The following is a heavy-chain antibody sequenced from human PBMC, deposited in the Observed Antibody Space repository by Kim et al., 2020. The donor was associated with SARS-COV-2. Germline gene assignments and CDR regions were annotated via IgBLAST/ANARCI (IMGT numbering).Heavy chain of an antibody. CDR3: ARRAVDSSGTYYFDY. J-gene: IGHJ4*02. CDR2: IYSDGSGT. D-gene: IGHD3-22*01. CDR1: GFTFSRYW. Sequence: GGSLRLSCAASGFTFSRYWMHWVRQPPGKGLVWVSRIYSDGSGTSYADSVKGRFTISRDNAKNTLYLQMNSLRAEDTALYYCARRAVDSSGTYYFDYWGQGSLVRVSP. V-gene: IGHV3-74*01.